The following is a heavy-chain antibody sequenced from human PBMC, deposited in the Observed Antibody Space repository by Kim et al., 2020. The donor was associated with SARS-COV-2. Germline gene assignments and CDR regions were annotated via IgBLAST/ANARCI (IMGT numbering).Heavy chain of an antibody. CDR3: ARDSRGIGGAH. V-gene: IGHV3-74*01. J-gene: IGHJ4*02. CDR2: INGDGSST. D-gene: IGHD1-26*01. Sequence: GGSLRLSCAASGFTFSSNCMHWVRQAPGKGLVWVSRINGDGSSTNYADSVKGRFTISRDNAKSTLYLQMNSLRAEDTAVYYCARDSRGIGGAHWGQGALVTVSS. CDR1: GFTFSSNC.